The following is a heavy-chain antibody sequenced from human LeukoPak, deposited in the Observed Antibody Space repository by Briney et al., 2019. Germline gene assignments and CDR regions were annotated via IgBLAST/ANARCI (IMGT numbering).Heavy chain of an antibody. D-gene: IGHD3-9*01. CDR1: GYTFTSYD. CDR3: ARSTYYDILTGFFGAFDI. Sequence: ASVKVSCKASGYTFTSYDINWVRQATGQGLEWIGWMNPNSGNTGYAQKFQGRVTMNRNTSISTAYMELSSLRSEDTGVYYCARSTYYDILTGFFGAFDIWGQGTMVTVSS. V-gene: IGHV1-8*01. J-gene: IGHJ3*02. CDR2: MNPNSGNT.